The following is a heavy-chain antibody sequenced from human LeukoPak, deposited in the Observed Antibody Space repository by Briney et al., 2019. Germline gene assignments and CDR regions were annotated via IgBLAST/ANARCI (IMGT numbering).Heavy chain of an antibody. Sequence: GGSLRLSCAASGFTFSSYWMHWVRQAPGKGLEWVAVISYGVSNKYYADSVKGRFTISRDNSNNTLYLQMNSLRPEDTAVYYCARRPAQYFDSWGRGTLVTVSS. CDR2: ISYGVSNK. CDR1: GFTFSSYW. CDR3: ARRPAQYFDS. V-gene: IGHV3-30-3*01. J-gene: IGHJ4*02.